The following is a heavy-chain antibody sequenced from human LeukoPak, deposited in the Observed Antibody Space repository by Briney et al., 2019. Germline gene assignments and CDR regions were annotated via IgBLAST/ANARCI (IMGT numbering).Heavy chain of an antibody. CDR3: AREVYYFDSGLRDYFDY. CDR1: GDSISSGSSY. CDR2: IYISGST. D-gene: IGHD3-22*01. Sequence: SQTLSLTCTVSGDSISSGSSYWSWIRQPAGPGLEWIGRIYISGSTNYNPSLKSRVTISVDTSKNQFSLKLSSVTAADTAVYYCAREVYYFDSGLRDYFDYWGQGTLVTVSS. V-gene: IGHV4-61*02. J-gene: IGHJ4*02.